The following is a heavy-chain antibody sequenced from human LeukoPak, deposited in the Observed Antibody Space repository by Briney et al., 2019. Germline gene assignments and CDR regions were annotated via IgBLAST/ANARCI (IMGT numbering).Heavy chain of an antibody. Sequence: GGSLRLSCAASGFTFDEYAMHWVRQAPGKGLEWVSSISWNSGSIGYADSVKGRFTISRDNAKNSLYLQMNSLRAEDTALYYCAKGTDYYGSGSYHYWGQGTLVTVSS. J-gene: IGHJ4*02. V-gene: IGHV3-9*01. D-gene: IGHD3-10*01. CDR2: ISWNSGSI. CDR3: AKGTDYYGSGSYHY. CDR1: GFTFDEYA.